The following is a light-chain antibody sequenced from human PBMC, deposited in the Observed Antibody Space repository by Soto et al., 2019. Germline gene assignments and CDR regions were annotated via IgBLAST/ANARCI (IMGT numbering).Light chain of an antibody. J-gene: IGLJ1*01. CDR3: QSYDSSLSGYV. Sequence: QSELTQPPSVSGAPGQRVTISCTGSRSNIGARYEVHWYQQLPGTAPKLLIYGNYNRPSGVPDRFSGSKSGTSASLAITGLQAEDEADYYCQSYDSSLSGYVFGTGTKLTVL. CDR2: GNY. V-gene: IGLV1-40*01. CDR1: RSNIGARYE.